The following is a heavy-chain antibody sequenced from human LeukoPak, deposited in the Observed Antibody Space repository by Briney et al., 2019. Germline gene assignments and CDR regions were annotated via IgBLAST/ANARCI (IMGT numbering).Heavy chain of an antibody. J-gene: IGHJ4*02. V-gene: IGHV1-18*01. Sequence: ASVKVSCKASGYTFTSYGISWVRQAPGQGLEWMGWISAYNGNTNYARKLQGRVTMTTDTSTSTAYMELRSLRSDDTAVYYCARDYCSSTSCQHQSDYWGQGTLVTVSS. CDR1: GYTFTSYG. D-gene: IGHD2-2*01. CDR2: ISAYNGNT. CDR3: ARDYCSSTSCQHQSDY.